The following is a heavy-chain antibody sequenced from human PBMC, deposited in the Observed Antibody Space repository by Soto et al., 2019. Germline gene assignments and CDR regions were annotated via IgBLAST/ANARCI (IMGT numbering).Heavy chain of an antibody. J-gene: IGHJ4*02. CDR1: SGSISSGDYY. CDR3: ARGRFGEIHDY. D-gene: IGHD3-10*01. Sequence: SETLSLTCTVSSGSISSGDYYWSWLRQPPGKGLEWIGYIFYSGSTYYNPSLKSRVTISVDTSKNQFSLKLSSVTAADTAVYYCARGRFGEIHDYWGQGTLVTVSS. CDR2: IFYSGST. V-gene: IGHV4-30-4*01.